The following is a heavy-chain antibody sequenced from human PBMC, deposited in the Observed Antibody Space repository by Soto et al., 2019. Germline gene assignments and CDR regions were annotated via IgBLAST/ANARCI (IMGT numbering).Heavy chain of an antibody. D-gene: IGHD5-12*01. V-gene: IGHV3-23*01. Sequence: EVQLLESGGGLVQPGGSLRLSCAASGFTFSTYAMNWVRQAPGKGLEWGSVISGRGGDTYYADSVKGRFTISRDNSKNTLYVQMNSLRVEDTAVYYCVKDREVATTRTVHFDYWGQGTLVTVSS. CDR1: GFTFSTYA. J-gene: IGHJ4*02. CDR3: VKDREVATTRTVHFDY. CDR2: ISGRGGDT.